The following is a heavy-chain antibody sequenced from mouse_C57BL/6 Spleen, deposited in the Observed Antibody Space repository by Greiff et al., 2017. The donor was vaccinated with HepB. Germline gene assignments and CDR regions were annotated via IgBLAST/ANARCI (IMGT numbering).Heavy chain of an antibody. V-gene: IGHV5-4*01. D-gene: IGHD1-1*01. CDR1: GFTFSSYA. Sequence: EVHLVESGGGLVKPGGSLKLSCAASGFTFSSYAMSWVRQTPEKRLEWVATISDGGSYTYYPDNVKGRFTISRDNAKNNLYLQMSHLKSEDTAMYYCAREDGSSYVYFDYWGQGTTLTVSS. CDR2: ISDGGSYT. CDR3: AREDGSSYVYFDY. J-gene: IGHJ2*01.